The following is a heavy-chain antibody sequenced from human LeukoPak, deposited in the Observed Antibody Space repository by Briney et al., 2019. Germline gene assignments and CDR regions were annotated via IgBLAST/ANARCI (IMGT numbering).Heavy chain of an antibody. J-gene: IGHJ5*02. CDR1: GYIFTGHY. V-gene: IGHV1-2*02. D-gene: IGHD2-15*01. Sequence: GASVKVSCKASGYIFTGHYMHWARQAPGQGLEWMGWINPNSGGTNYAQKFQGRVTMTRDTSISTAYMELSRLRSDDTAVYYCARWEVVAATRSWFDPWGQGTLVTVSS. CDR2: INPNSGGT. CDR3: ARWEVVAATRSWFDP.